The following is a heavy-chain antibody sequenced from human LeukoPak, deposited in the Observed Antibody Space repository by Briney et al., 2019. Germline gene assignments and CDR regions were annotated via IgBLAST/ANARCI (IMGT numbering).Heavy chain of an antibody. Sequence: SETLSLTCAVYGGSFSGNYWTWIRQPPGKGLEWIGEINHSGSTKYNPSLKSRVTISVDTSKNQFSLKLSSVTAADTAVYYCARGNCSGGSCYPHGAFDIWGQGTMVTVSS. CDR1: GGSFSGNY. J-gene: IGHJ3*02. CDR2: INHSGST. CDR3: ARGNCSGGSCYPHGAFDI. D-gene: IGHD2-15*01. V-gene: IGHV4-34*01.